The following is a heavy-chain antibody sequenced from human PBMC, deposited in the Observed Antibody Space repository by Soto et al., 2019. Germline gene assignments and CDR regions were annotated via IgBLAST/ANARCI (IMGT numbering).Heavy chain of an antibody. J-gene: IGHJ4*02. CDR3: ARGSYDILTGYYNRFDY. Sequence: SETLSLTCAVYGGSFSGYYWSWIRQPPGKGLEWIGEINHSGSTNYNPSLKSRVTISVDTSKNQFSLKLSSVTAADTAVYYCARGSYDILTGYYNRFDYWGQGTLVTVSS. V-gene: IGHV4-34*01. CDR1: GGSFSGYY. CDR2: INHSGST. D-gene: IGHD3-9*01.